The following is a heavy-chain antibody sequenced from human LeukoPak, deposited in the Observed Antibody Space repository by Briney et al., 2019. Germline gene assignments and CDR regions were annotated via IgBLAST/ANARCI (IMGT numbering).Heavy chain of an antibody. Sequence: PSETLSLTCTVSGGSISSSSYYWGWIRQPPGKGLEWIGSIYYSGSTYYNPSLKSRVTISVDTSKNQFSLKLSTVTAADTAVYYCARAPPYCSSTSCYAYYFDYWGQGTLVTVSS. CDR1: GGSISSSSYY. D-gene: IGHD2-2*01. J-gene: IGHJ4*02. CDR3: ARAPPYCSSTSCYAYYFDY. CDR2: IYYSGST. V-gene: IGHV4-39*01.